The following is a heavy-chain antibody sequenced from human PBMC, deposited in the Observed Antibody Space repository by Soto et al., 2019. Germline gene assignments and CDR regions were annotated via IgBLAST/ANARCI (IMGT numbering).Heavy chain of an antibody. CDR2: IWYDGSNK. D-gene: IGHD2-8*02. CDR3: ARADCTGAYCYSWLSDYGVDV. CDR1: GFTFNTSG. V-gene: IGHV3-33*08. J-gene: IGHJ6*01. Sequence: QVQLVEPGGGVVQPGGSLRLSCTTSGFTFNTSGMHWARQAPGKGLEWVAIIWYDGSNKYYADSVKGRFTISIYNSRNTLYLQMNSLRAEDTALYYCARADCTGAYCYSWLSDYGVDVWAQGSTVTVSS.